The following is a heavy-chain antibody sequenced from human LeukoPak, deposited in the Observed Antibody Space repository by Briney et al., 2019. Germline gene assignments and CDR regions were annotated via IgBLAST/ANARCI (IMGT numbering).Heavy chain of an antibody. CDR3: ARGQYSSSLGWFDP. V-gene: IGHV3-21*01. J-gene: IGHJ5*02. CDR2: ISSSSSYI. D-gene: IGHD6-6*01. Sequence: GRSLRLSCAASGFTFSSYSMTWVRQAPGKGLEWVSSISSSSSYIYYADSVKGRFTISRDNAKNSLYLQMNSLRAEDTAVYYCARGQYSSSLGWFDPWGQGTLVTVSS. CDR1: GFTFSSYS.